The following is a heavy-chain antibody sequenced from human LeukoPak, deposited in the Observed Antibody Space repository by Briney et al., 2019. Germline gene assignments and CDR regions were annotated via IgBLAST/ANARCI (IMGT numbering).Heavy chain of an antibody. CDR2: FDPEDGET. V-gene: IGHV1-24*01. J-gene: IGHJ4*02. CDR3: ATGVYDYVWGSYRSFDY. Sequence: ASVKVSCKVSGCTLTELSMHWVRQAPGKGLEWMGGFDPEDGETIYAQKFQGRVTMTEDTSTDTAYMELSSLRSEDTAVYYCATGVYDYVWGSYRSFDYWGQGTLVTVSS. D-gene: IGHD3-16*02. CDR1: GCTLTELS.